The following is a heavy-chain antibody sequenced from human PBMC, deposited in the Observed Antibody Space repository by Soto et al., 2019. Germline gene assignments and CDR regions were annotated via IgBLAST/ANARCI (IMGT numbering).Heavy chain of an antibody. J-gene: IGHJ4*02. Sequence: QLQLQESGPGLVKPSETLSLTCTVSGGSISSSSYYWGWIRQPPGKGLEWIGNVFYSVSTYYNPSLKSRVTISVDTSKNQFSLKLSSVTAADTAVYYCARHSRSGSSGYYPFGGQGTLVTVSS. D-gene: IGHD3-22*01. CDR1: GGSISSSSYY. CDR3: ARHSRSGSSGYYPF. V-gene: IGHV4-39*01. CDR2: VFYSVST.